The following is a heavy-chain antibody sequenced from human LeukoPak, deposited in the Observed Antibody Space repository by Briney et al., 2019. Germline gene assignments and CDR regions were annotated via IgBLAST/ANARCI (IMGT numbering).Heavy chain of an antibody. CDR3: ARVRPAGYYFDY. CDR2: IYSSGSGST. Sequence: PSDTLSLTCSVSGGSISRGSYYWSWIRQPAGKGLEWIGRIYSSGSGSTNYNPSLKSRVTISVDTSKNQFSLKLSSVTAADTAVYYCARVRPAGYYFDYWGQGTLVTVSS. J-gene: IGHJ4*02. V-gene: IGHV4-61*02. D-gene: IGHD5-12*01. CDR1: GGSISRGSYY.